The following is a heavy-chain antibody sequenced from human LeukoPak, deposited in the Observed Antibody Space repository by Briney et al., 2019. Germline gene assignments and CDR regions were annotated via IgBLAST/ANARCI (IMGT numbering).Heavy chain of an antibody. Sequence: GGSLRLSCAASGFTFSSYEMNWVRQAPGKGLEWVSYISSSGSTIYYADSVKGRFTISRDNAKNSLYLQMNSLRAEDTAVYYCARDGVYCSSTSCYAGDDYWGQGTLVTVSS. CDR1: GFTFSSYE. V-gene: IGHV3-48*03. CDR3: ARDGVYCSSTSCYAGDDY. D-gene: IGHD2-2*01. CDR2: ISSSGSTI. J-gene: IGHJ4*02.